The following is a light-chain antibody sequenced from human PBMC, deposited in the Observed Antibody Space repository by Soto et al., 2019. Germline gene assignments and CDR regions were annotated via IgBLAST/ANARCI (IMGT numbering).Light chain of an antibody. CDR1: QSVSSY. V-gene: IGKV3-11*01. J-gene: IGKJ4*01. Sequence: EIVLTQSPATLSFSPGERATLSCRASQSVSSYLAWYQQKPGQAPRLLIYDASNRATGIPARFSGSGSGTDFTLTISSLEPDDFAVYYCQQRSDWPATFGGGTKVQIK. CDR3: QQRSDWPAT. CDR2: DAS.